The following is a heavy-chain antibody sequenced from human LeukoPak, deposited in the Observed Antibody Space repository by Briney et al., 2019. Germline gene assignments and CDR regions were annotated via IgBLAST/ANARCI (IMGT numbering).Heavy chain of an antibody. D-gene: IGHD3-10*01. CDR2: ISSSGSTI. CDR1: GFTFSSYE. CDR3: ARTLITMVRGAKILDY. J-gene: IGHJ4*02. Sequence: GGSLRLSCAASGFTFSSYEMKWVRQAPGKGLEWVSYISSSGSTIYYADSVKGRFTISRDNAKNSLYLQMNRLRAEDTAVYYCARTLITMVRGAKILDYWGQGTLVTVSS. V-gene: IGHV3-48*03.